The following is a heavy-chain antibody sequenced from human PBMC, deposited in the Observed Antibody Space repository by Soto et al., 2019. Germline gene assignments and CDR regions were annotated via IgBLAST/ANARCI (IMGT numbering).Heavy chain of an antibody. V-gene: IGHV4-34*01. D-gene: IGHD3-22*01. CDR2: INHSGST. Sequence: SETLSLTCAVYGGSFSGYYWSWVRQPPGKGLEWIGEINHSGSTNYNPSLKSRVTISVDTSKNQFSLKLSSVTAADTAVYYCARRPLYYYDSSGYYPIFDDWGQGTLVTVSS. J-gene: IGHJ4*02. CDR3: ARRPLYYYDSSGYYPIFDD. CDR1: GGSFSGYY.